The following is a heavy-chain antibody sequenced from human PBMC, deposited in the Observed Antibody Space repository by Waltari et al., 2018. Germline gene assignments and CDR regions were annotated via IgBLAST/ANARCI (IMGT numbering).Heavy chain of an antibody. Sequence: QLLESGGDLVQPGGSLRLSCSASGLTFSTFAMSWVRQAPGKGLEWVSGISNSGRDTYYADSVKGRFTISRDNSKKTLYLQMKSLRVEDTAVYYCAKDHGIAYWGRGTLVSVSA. V-gene: IGHV3-23*01. CDR3: AKDHGIAY. CDR1: GLTFSTFA. D-gene: IGHD2-21*01. J-gene: IGHJ4*02. CDR2: ISNSGRDT.